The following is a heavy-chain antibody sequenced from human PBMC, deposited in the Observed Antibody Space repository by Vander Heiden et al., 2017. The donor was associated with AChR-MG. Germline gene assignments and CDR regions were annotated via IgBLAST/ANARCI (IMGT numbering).Heavy chain of an antibody. J-gene: IGHJ4*02. D-gene: IGHD5-18*01. CDR1: GYSYSSDG. CDR3: AKETTRGYSFGGGLDY. Sequence: QVQLVESGGGVVPPGRSLRLSCAVSGYSYSSDGLHWVRQAPGKGLEWVAVISYDGTNIFYADSVKGRFTISRDNSKNTLYLQIKSLTIEDTAVYYCAKETTRGYSFGGGLDYWGQGTLVTVSS. V-gene: IGHV3-30*18. CDR2: ISYDGTNI.